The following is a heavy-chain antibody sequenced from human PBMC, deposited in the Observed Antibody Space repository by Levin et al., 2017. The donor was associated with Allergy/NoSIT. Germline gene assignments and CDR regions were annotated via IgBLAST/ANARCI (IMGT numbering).Heavy chain of an antibody. V-gene: IGHV4-59*01. CDR3: AKKGYDIWSGYYYWYFDV. J-gene: IGHJ2*01. Sequence: SQTLSLTCSVSGASIRSYYWSWIRQPPGKGLEWIGHMFHSGDTHYNPSLKSRVNISIDTSKNQFSLQLSSVTAADTAVYYCAKKGYDIWSGYYYWYFDVWGRGTLVTVSS. D-gene: IGHD3-3*01. CDR1: GASIRSYY. CDR2: MFHSGDT.